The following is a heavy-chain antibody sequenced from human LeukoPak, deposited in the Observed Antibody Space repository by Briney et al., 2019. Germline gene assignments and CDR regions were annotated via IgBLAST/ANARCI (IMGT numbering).Heavy chain of an antibody. V-gene: IGHV3-30-3*01. CDR2: ISYDGSNK. D-gene: IGHD5-24*01. CDR3: ARDMIRDGYFDY. Sequence: GGSLRLSCAASGFTFSSYAMHWVRQAPGKGLEWVAVISYDGSNKYYADSVKGRFTISRDNSKNTLYLQMNSLRAEDTAMYYCARDMIRDGYFDYWGQGTLVTVSS. CDR1: GFTFSSYA. J-gene: IGHJ4*02.